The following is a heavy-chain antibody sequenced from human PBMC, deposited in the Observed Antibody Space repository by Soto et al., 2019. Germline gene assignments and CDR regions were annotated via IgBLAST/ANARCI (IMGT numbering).Heavy chain of an antibody. CDR1: GCTFSNDW. CDR3: ARDRSYSLDV. CDR2: INSDGSST. V-gene: IGHV3-74*01. J-gene: IGHJ6*02. Sequence: GALRLPCTVSGCTFSNDWMHWVRQAPGKGLVWVSHINSDGSSTNYADFVKGRFTIARDNAKNTVYLQMNSLRAEDTAVYYCARDRSYSLDVWGQGTKVTVSS.